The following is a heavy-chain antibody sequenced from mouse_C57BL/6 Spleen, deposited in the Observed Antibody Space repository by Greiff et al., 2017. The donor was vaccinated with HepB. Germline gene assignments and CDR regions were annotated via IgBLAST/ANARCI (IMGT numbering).Heavy chain of an antibody. J-gene: IGHJ3*01. Sequence: EVKLMESGEGLVKPGGSLKLSCAASGFTFSSYAMSWVRQTPEKRLEWVAYISSGGDYIYYADTVKGRFTISRDNARNTLYLQMSSLKSEDTAMYYCTRDDPVFAYWGQGTLVTVSA. CDR1: GFTFSSYA. V-gene: IGHV5-9-1*02. CDR2: ISSGGDYI. CDR3: TRDDPVFAY.